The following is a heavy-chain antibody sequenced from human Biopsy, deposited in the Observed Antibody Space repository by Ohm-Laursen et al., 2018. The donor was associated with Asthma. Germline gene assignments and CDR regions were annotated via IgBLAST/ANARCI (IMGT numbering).Heavy chain of an antibody. D-gene: IGHD3-9*01. CDR1: GYTFISFA. CDR3: ARTYYDFLTGQVKDVFGV. Sequence: GASVKVSCKASGYTFISFAIHWVRQAPGQRLEWMGWVNTGNGDTKYSQKFQGRVTITGDTSASTAYMELRSLRSEDTATYYCARTYYDFLTGQVKDVFGVWGQGTMVTVSS. V-gene: IGHV1-3*04. CDR2: VNTGNGDT. J-gene: IGHJ3*01.